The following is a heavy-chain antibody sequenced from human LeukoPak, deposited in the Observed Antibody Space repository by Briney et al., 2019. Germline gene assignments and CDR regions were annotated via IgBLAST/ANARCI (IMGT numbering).Heavy chain of an antibody. Sequence: GGSLRLSCAASGFTFSSYAMHWVRQAPGKGLEWAAVISYDGSNKYYADSVKGRFTISRDNSKNTLYLQMNSLRAEDTAVYYCARNRDGYNSFSFDYWGQGTLVTVSS. CDR3: ARNRDGYNSFSFDY. V-gene: IGHV3-30-3*01. CDR1: GFTFSSYA. J-gene: IGHJ4*02. CDR2: ISYDGSNK. D-gene: IGHD5-24*01.